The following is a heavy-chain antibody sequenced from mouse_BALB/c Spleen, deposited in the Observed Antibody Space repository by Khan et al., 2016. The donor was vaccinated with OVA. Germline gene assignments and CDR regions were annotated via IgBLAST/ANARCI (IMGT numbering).Heavy chain of an antibody. V-gene: IGHV5-17*02. CDR3: ARGNGAY. CDR1: GFTFSSFG. Sequence: EVQLVESGGGLVQPGGSRKLSCAASGFTFSSFGMHWVRQAPEKGLEWVAYINSGSTTIYYADPVTGRFTISRDNPKNTLFLQMTSLRSEDTAMDYCARGNGAYWGQGTTLTVSS. CDR2: INSGSTTI. J-gene: IGHJ2*01.